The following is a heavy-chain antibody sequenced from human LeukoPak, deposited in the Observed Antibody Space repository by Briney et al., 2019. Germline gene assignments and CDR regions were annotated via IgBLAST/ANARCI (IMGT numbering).Heavy chain of an antibody. CDR2: IKQDGSEK. D-gene: IGHD4-17*01. V-gene: IGHV3-7*01. CDR3: ARQGATTVMYYFDY. Sequence: QTGGSLRLSCAASGFTVSSNEMSWVRQAPGKGLEWVANIKQDGSEKYYVDSVKGRFTISRDNAKNSLYLQMNSLRAEDTAVYYCARQGATTVMYYFDYWGQGTLVTVSS. J-gene: IGHJ4*02. CDR1: GFTVSSNE.